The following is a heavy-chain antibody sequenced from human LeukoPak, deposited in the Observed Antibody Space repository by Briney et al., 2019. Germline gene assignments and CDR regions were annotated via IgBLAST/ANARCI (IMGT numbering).Heavy chain of an antibody. CDR1: GFTFMNYA. Sequence: GGSLRLSCATYGFTFMNYAMSWVRQAPGKGLEWVSGISGSGGSTYYADSLKGRFTISRDNSKDTLYVQMNSLRAEDTAMYYCARRAGDYSHPYDYWGQGTLVTVSS. D-gene: IGHD3-22*01. V-gene: IGHV3-23*01. J-gene: IGHJ4*02. CDR3: ARRAGDYSHPYDY. CDR2: ISGSGGST.